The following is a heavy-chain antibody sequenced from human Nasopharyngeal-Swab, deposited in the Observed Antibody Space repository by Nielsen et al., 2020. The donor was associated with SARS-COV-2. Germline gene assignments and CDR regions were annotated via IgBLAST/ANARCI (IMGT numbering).Heavy chain of an antibody. CDR3: ARRTYDSLNSYWYFDL. J-gene: IGHJ2*01. Sequence: WIRQPPGKGLEWIGYMYYSGTTNSIPSLKSRVTMSVDTSKNQFSLKLTSVTAADTAVYYCARRTYDSLNSYWYFDLWGRGTLVTVSS. CDR2: MYYSGTT. D-gene: IGHD2/OR15-2a*01. V-gene: IGHV4-61*07.